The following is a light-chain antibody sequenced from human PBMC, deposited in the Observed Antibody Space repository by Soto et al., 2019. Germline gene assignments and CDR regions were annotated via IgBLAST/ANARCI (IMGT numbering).Light chain of an antibody. CDR2: KAS. CDR3: QQYNSYPLT. CDR1: QSISSW. V-gene: IGKV1-5*03. Sequence: DIQMTQSPSTLSASVGDRVTITCRASQSISSWLAWYQQKPGKAPKLLIYKASILESGVPSRFSGSGSGTEFTLTISSLQPDEFATYYCQQYNSYPLTFGGGTTVEI. J-gene: IGKJ4*01.